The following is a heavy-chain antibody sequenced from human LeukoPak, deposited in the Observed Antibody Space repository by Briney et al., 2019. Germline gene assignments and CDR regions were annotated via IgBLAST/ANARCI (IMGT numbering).Heavy chain of an antibody. CDR1: GYSISSGYY. CDR3: ARVKGYCSSTSCYTEGSNNWFDP. J-gene: IGHJ5*02. D-gene: IGHD2-2*02. CDR2: IYHSGST. Sequence: SETLSLTCTVSGYSISSGYYWGWIRQPPGKGLEWIGSIYHSGSTYYNPSLKSRVTISVDRSKNQFSLKLSSVTAADTAVHYCARVKGYCSSTSCYTEGSNNWFDPWGQGTLVTVSS. V-gene: IGHV4-38-2*02.